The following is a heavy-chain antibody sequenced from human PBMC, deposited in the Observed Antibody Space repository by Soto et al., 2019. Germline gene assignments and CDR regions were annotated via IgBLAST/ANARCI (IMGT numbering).Heavy chain of an antibody. CDR2: IIPILGIS. V-gene: IGHV1-69*02. D-gene: IGHD4-17*01. CDR1: GGTFSSYT. Sequence: QVQLVQSGAEVKKPGSSVKVSCKASGGTFSSYTISWVRQAPGQGLEWMGRIIPILGISNYAQKFQGRVTITADKSTSTAYMELRSLRSEDTAVYYCASAVGDKSDRAFDIWGQGTMVTVSS. CDR3: ASAVGDKSDRAFDI. J-gene: IGHJ3*02.